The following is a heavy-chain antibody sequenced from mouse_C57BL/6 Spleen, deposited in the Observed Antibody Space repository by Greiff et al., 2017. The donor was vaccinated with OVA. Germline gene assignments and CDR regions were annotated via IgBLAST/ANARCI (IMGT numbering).Heavy chain of an antibody. CDR2: IYPADSYT. J-gene: IGHJ1*03. CDR1: GYAFTSSW. V-gene: IGHV1-69*01. CDR3: ATGSRYGYFDV. D-gene: IGHD1-1*01. Sequence: QVQLQQPGAELVMPGASAKLSCKASGYAFTSSWMHWVKQRPGQGLEWIGQIYPADSYTNYNRKFKGKSTLTVDKSSSTAYMQLSSLTSEYSAGYDCATGSRYGYFDVWGTGTTVTVSS.